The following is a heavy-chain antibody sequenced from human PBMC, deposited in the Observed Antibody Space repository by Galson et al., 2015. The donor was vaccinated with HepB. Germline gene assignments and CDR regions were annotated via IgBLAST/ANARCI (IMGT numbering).Heavy chain of an antibody. CDR2: INPNSGGT. J-gene: IGHJ4*02. CDR3: AAWESPYCSGGSCYGDAFDY. Sequence: SVKVSCKASGYTFTGYYMHWVRQAPGQGLEWMGWINPNSGGTNYAQKFQGRVTMTRDTSISTAYMELSRLRSDDTAVYYCAAWESPYCSGGSCYGDAFDYWGQGTLVTVSS. D-gene: IGHD2-15*01. CDR1: GYTFTGYY. V-gene: IGHV1-2*02.